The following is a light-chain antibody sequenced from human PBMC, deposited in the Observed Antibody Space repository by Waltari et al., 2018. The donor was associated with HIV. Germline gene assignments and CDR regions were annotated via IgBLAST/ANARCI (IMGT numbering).Light chain of an antibody. J-gene: IGLJ1*01. CDR2: DVS. V-gene: IGLV2-14*03. CDR1: SGDVGGYNY. CDR3: SSYTSSSPYA. Sequence: QSALTQPASVSGSPGQSITISCPGTSGDVGGYNYVSWYQQHPGKAPKLMIYDVSNRPSGVSNRFSGSKSGNTASLTISGLQAEDEADYYCSSYTSSSPYAFGTGTKVTVL.